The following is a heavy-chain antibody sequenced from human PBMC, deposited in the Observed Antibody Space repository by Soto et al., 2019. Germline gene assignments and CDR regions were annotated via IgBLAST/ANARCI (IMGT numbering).Heavy chain of an antibody. D-gene: IGHD2-15*01. CDR1: GFIFSNYV. Sequence: DVQLLDSGGCLVQPGGSLRLSCAASGFIFSNYVMSWVRQTPGKGLEWVSGISGRGDNTYYADSVKGRFTVSRDNSKNTLYLQMDSLRAEDTAVYYCAKTPLRVGPIDYWGQGTLVTVSS. CDR3: AKTPLRVGPIDY. J-gene: IGHJ4*02. V-gene: IGHV3-23*01. CDR2: ISGRGDNT.